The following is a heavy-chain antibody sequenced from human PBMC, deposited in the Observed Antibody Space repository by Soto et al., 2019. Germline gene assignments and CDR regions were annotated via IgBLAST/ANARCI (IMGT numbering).Heavy chain of an antibody. CDR3: ARRLVRGVIDY. CDR2: IHYSGST. CDR1: GGSISSYY. D-gene: IGHD3-10*01. Sequence: SETLSLTCTVSGGSISSYYWSWIRQPPGKGLEWIGYIHYSGSTKYDPSLKSRVTISVDTSKNHFSLKLSSVTAADTAVYYCARRLVRGVIDYWGQGTLVXVSS. J-gene: IGHJ4*02. V-gene: IGHV4-59*08.